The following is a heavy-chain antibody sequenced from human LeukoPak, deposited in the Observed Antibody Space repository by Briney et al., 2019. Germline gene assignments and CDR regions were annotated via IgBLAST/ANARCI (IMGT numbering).Heavy chain of an antibody. V-gene: IGHV1-46*01. CDR1: GYTFTNYY. CDR3: ARGLLRDLDNWFDP. D-gene: IGHD2/OR15-2a*01. Sequence: ASVKVSCKASGYTFTNYYIHWVRQAPGQGLEWMGIINPSGGSTTYAQKFQGRVTMTRDTSISTAYMELSRLRSDDTAVYYCARGLLRDLDNWFDPWGQGTLVTVSS. J-gene: IGHJ5*02. CDR2: INPSGGST.